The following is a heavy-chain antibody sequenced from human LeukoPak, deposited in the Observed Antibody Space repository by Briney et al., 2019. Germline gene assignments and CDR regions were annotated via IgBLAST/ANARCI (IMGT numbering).Heavy chain of an antibody. CDR1: GGSNSSGDYY. CDR2: IYYSGST. V-gene: IGHV4-30-4*01. D-gene: IGHD2-2*01. CDR3: ARGCSSTSCPVDY. Sequence: PSQTLSLTCTVSGGSNSSGDYYWSWIRQPPGKGLEWIGYIYYSGSTYYNPSLKSRVTISVDTSKNQFSLKLSSVTAADTAVYYCARGCSSTSCPVDYWGQGTLVTVSS. J-gene: IGHJ4*02.